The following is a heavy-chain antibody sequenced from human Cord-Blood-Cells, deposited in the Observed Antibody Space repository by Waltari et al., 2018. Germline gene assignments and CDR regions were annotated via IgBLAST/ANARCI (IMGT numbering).Heavy chain of an antibody. CDR3: ARQLRTMVRGVIITYFDY. CDR1: GYSFTSYC. CDR2: IYPGDSDT. J-gene: IGHJ4*02. Sequence: EVQLVQSGAEVKKPGESLKISCKGSGYSFTSYCIAWVRQMPGKGLEWMGIIYPGDSDTRYSPSFQGQVTISADKSISTAYLQWSSLKASDTAMYYCARQLRTMVRGVIITYFDYWGQGTLVTVSS. V-gene: IGHV5-51*01. D-gene: IGHD3-10*01.